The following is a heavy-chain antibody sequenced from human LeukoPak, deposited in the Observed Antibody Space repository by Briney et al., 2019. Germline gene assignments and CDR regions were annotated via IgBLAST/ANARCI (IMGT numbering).Heavy chain of an antibody. V-gene: IGHV5-51*01. Sequence: GESLKISCKGSGYSFPTYWIGWVRQMPGKGLEWMGIIYPGDSDTRYSPSFQGQVTISADKSISTAYLQWSSLKASDTAMYYCARYGIVGATRSYFDYWGQGTLVTVSS. J-gene: IGHJ4*02. CDR1: GYSFPTYW. CDR2: IYPGDSDT. CDR3: ARYGIVGATRSYFDY. D-gene: IGHD1-26*01.